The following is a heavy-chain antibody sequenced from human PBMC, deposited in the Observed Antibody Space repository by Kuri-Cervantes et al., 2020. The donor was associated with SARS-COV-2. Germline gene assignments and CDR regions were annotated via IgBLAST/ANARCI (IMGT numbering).Heavy chain of an antibody. CDR3: ARGKDIAVVPAAIRYYYYYYMDV. D-gene: IGHD2-2*02. J-gene: IGHJ6*03. Sequence: GESLKISCAASGFTFSSYAMSWVRQAPGKGLEWVSSISSSSSYIYYADSVKGRFTISRDNAKNSLYLQMNSLRAEDTAVYYCARGKDIAVVPAAIRYYYYYYMDVWGKGTTVTVSS. CDR1: GFTFSSYA. V-gene: IGHV3-21*01. CDR2: ISSSSSYI.